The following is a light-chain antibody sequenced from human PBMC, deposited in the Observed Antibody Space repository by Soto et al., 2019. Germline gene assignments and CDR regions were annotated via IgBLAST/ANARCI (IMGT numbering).Light chain of an antibody. CDR2: DNN. Sequence: QSVLTQPPSASGTPGQRVTISCSGGSSNIGSNTVNWYQQLPGTDPKLLIYDNNKRPSGVPDRLSGSKSCTSASLAISGLQSEDEADYYCSTWDDSLNGVVFGGGTKLTVL. CDR1: SSNIGSNT. J-gene: IGLJ2*01. V-gene: IGLV1-44*01. CDR3: STWDDSLNGVV.